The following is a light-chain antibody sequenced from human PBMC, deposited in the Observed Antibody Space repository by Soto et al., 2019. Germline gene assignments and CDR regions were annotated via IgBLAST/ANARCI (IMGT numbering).Light chain of an antibody. CDR1: YNISSW. CDR3: QQSYSTLST. CDR2: GAS. Sequence: DIQMTQSPSTLSASVGDRVTITGLSSYNISSWLAWYQQKPGKAPKVLIYGASTLESGVPARFSGSGSGTEFTLTISSLQAEDLAAYYCQQSYSTLSTFGQGTKVDIK. J-gene: IGKJ1*01. V-gene: IGKV1-5*01.